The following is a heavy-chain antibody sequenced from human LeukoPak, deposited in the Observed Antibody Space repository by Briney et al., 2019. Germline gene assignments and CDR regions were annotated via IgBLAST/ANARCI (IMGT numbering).Heavy chain of an antibody. CDR2: I. D-gene: IGHD3-16*01. Sequence: GESLKISCKGSGYSFTSYWIGWVRQMPGKGLEWMGIIYGPSFQGQVTISADKSISTAYLQWSSLKASDTAMYYCARHLASPEGGVDYWGQGTLVTVSS. CDR1: GYSFTSYW. V-gene: IGHV5-51*01. J-gene: IGHJ4*02. CDR3: ARHLASPEGGVDY.